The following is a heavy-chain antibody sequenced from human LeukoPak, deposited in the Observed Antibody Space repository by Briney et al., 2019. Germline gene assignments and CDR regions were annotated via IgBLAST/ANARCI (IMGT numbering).Heavy chain of an antibody. CDR1: GFTFGDYG. V-gene: IGHV3-49*04. CDR3: TRILLKWELPGSDAFDI. Sequence: GGSLRLSCITSGFTFGDYGLSWVRQAPGKGLEWVGCIRSKAYGVTTEYAASLKDRFTISRDDSKSIAYLQVNSLKTEDTAVYYCTRILLKWELPGSDAFDIWGEGTMVTVSS. CDR2: IRSKAYGVTT. J-gene: IGHJ3*02. D-gene: IGHD1-26*01.